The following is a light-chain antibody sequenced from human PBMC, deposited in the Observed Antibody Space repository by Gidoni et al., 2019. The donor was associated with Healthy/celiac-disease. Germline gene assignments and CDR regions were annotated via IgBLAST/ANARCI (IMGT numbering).Light chain of an antibody. CDR2: AAS. CDR3: QQYYSTPPVT. CDR1: QGISNS. V-gene: IGKV1-NL1*01. J-gene: IGKJ1*01. Sequence: DIQMTQSPSSLSASVGDRVTITCRASQGISNSLAWYQQKPGKAPKLLLYAASRLESGVPSRFSGSGSETDYTPTISSLQPEDFATYYCQQYYSTPPVTFGQGTKVEIK.